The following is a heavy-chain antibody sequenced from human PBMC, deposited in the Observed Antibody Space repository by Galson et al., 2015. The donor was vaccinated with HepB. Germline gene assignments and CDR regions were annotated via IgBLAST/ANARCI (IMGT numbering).Heavy chain of an antibody. V-gene: IGHV3-48*03. J-gene: IGHJ2*01. CDR1: GFTFSSYE. CDR3: ARFEHSGFDL. Sequence: SLRLSCAASGFTFSSYEMNWARQAPGKGLEWISYITSSDSIIYYADSVKGRFTISRDNAKNSLYLQMNSLRAEDTAVYYCARFEHSGFDLWGRGTLVTVSS. D-gene: IGHD3-10*01. CDR2: ITSSDSII.